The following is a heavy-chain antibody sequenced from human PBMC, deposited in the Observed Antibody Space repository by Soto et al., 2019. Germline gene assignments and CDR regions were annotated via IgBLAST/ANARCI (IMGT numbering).Heavy chain of an antibody. CDR2: IYYSGTT. Sequence: VQLQESGPELVKPSQTVSLTCTVSGGSISSGYYYWSWIRQHPGKGLEWIGYIYYSGTTYYNPSLKSRITISVDTSKNQFSLNLTSVTAADTAVYYCARAEGYSSSYGLFDPWGQGTLVTVSS. J-gene: IGHJ5*02. CDR3: ARAEGYSSSYGLFDP. CDR1: GGSISSGYYY. D-gene: IGHD6-13*01. V-gene: IGHV4-31*03.